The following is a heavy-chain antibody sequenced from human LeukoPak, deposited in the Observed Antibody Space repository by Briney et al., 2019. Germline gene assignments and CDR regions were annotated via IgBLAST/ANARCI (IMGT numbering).Heavy chain of an antibody. J-gene: IGHJ4*02. CDR2: ISSSSSTI. Sequence: GGTLTLSCAASGFTFSSYSMKWFRQPPGKELEWVSYISSSSSTIYYADSVKGRFTISRDNAKNSLYLQMNSLRAEDTAVYYCARDLDYGDSYDYWGQGTLVTVSS. CDR3: ARDLDYGDSYDY. V-gene: IGHV3-48*04. D-gene: IGHD4-17*01. CDR1: GFTFSSYS.